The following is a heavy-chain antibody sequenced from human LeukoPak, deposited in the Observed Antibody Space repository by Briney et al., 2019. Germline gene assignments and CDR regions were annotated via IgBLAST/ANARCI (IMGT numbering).Heavy chain of an antibody. V-gene: IGHV3-15*01. J-gene: IGHJ4*02. D-gene: IGHD6-6*01. Sequence: PGGSLRLSCAASGFTFSNAWMSWVRQAPGKGLEWVGRIKSKTDGGTTDYAAPVKGRFTISRDDSKNTLYLQMNSLKTEDTAVYYCTTLKQLVRMGNYWGQGTLVTVSS. CDR1: GFTFSNAW. CDR3: TTLKQLVRMGNY. CDR2: IKSKTDGGTT.